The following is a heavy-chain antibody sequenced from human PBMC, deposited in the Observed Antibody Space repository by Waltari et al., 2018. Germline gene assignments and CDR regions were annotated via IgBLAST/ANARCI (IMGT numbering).Heavy chain of an antibody. J-gene: IGHJ6*02. V-gene: IGHV1-46*01. CDR1: EYTFTSSY. D-gene: IGHD2-21*01. CDR2: INPSGGIT. CDR3: ALDRGALWMDV. Sequence: QVQLVQSGAEVKKPGASVKISCKTSEYTFTSSYIHWVRQAPGQGLEWMGIINPSGGITIYAQKGQGRVTMTRDTSTSTVYMELSSLRSEDTAVYYCALDRGALWMDVWGQGTTVTVSS.